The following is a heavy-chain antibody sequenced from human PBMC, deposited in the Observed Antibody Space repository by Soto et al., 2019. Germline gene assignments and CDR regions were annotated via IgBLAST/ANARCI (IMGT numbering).Heavy chain of an antibody. V-gene: IGHV4-59*08. CDR3: ARHADGDYVDY. CDR2: IYYSGST. J-gene: IGHJ4*02. D-gene: IGHD4-17*01. CDR1: GGSISSYY. Sequence: SETLSLTCTVSGGSISSYYWSWIRQPPGKGLEWIGYIYYSGSTNYNPSLKSRVTISVDTSKNQFSLKLSSVTAADTAVYYCARHADGDYVDYWGQGTLVTVSS.